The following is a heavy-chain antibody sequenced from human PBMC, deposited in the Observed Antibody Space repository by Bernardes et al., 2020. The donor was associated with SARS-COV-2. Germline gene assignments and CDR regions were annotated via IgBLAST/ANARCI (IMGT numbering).Heavy chain of an antibody. CDR2: LYSGGTT. V-gene: IGHV3-53*01. J-gene: IGHJ6*02. CDR3: ATAPHYYYGLDV. Sequence: VGSLRLSCEASKFTVRNNYMSWVRQAPGKGLEWVSLLYSGGTTYYADSVKGRFTVSRDNSKNTLFLQMSDLRAEDTAIYYCATAPHYYYGLDVWGQGTAVTVSS. CDR1: KFTVRNNY.